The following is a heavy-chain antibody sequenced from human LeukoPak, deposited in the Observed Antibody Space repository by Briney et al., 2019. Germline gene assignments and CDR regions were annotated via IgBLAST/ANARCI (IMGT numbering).Heavy chain of an antibody. CDR3: AKDMGAYGDYYPRFDF. V-gene: IGHV3-9*01. J-gene: IGHJ4*02. CDR1: GFTFDDFA. Sequence: GGSLRLSCAASGFTFDDFAMHWVREVSGKGLEWVSGIGWNSGTIVYADSVKGRFTISRDNAKNSLYLQMNSLRPEDTAFYYCAKDMGAYGDYYPRFDFWGQGILVTVSS. CDR2: IGWNSGTI. D-gene: IGHD4-17*01.